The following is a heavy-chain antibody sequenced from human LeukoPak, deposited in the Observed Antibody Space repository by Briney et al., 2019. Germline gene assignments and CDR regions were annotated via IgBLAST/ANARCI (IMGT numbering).Heavy chain of an antibody. CDR2: THQSGST. Sequence: PSETLSLTCAVSGGSITSSNWWTWVRQPPGKGLEWIGETHQSGSTNYNPSLQSRVSMSVDKSKNLFSLKLSSVTAADTAMYYCARVYCSSSSCYYFDYWGQGTLVTVSS. CDR1: GGSITSSNW. D-gene: IGHD2-2*01. CDR3: ARVYCSSSSCYYFDY. V-gene: IGHV4-4*02. J-gene: IGHJ4*02.